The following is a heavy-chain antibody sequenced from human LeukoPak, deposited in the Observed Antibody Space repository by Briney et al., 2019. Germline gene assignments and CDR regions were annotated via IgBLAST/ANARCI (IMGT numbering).Heavy chain of an antibody. CDR3: AKDRYSGSYFGAFDI. CDR1: GFTVSSNY. V-gene: IGHV3-66*01. CDR2: IYSGGST. D-gene: IGHD1-26*01. Sequence: GGSLRLSCAASGFTVSSNYMSWVRQAPGKGLEWVSVIYSGGSTYYADSVKGRFTISRDNSKNTLYLQMNSLRAEDTAVYYCAKDRYSGSYFGAFDIWGQGTMVTVSS. J-gene: IGHJ3*02.